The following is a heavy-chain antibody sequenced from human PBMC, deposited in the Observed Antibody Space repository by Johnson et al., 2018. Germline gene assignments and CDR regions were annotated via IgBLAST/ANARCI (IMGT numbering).Heavy chain of an antibody. J-gene: IGHJ1*01. CDR3: TGGEGSSWYLSPTASNLWSPRYFQD. CDR1: GFTFSSYS. V-gene: IGHV3-21*04. D-gene: IGHD6-13*01. CDR2: ISSTGST. Sequence: VQLVESGGGLVKPGGSLRLSCAASGFTFSSYSMNWVRQAPGKGLEWVSSISSTGSTYHADSVKGRFAISRDNSKNTVYLYINSLTAEDTAGYTCTGGEGSSWYLSPTASNLWSPRYFQDWGQGTLVTVSS.